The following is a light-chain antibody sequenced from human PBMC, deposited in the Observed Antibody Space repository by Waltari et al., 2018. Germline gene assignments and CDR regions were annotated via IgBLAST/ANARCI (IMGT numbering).Light chain of an antibody. J-gene: IGKJ2*01. CDR3: QQSYIIPYT. CDR1: QSISSY. CDR2: TAS. V-gene: IGKV1-39*01. Sequence: DLQMTQSPSSLSASVGDRVTITCRASQSISSYLNWYQQKPGKAPRLLIFTASSLESGVPSRFRGRGSGTDFTLTISSLQPEDFATYYCQQSYIIPYTFGQGTKLEIK.